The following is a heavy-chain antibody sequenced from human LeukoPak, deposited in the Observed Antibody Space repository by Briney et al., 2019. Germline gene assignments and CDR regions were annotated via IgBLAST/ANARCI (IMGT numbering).Heavy chain of an antibody. J-gene: IGHJ2*01. V-gene: IGHV4-4*07. CDR3: ARDPRGGSYPYWYFDL. Sequence: SETLSLTCTVSGGSISSYYWSWIRQPAGKGLEWIGRIYTSGSTNYNPSLKSRVTMSVDTSKNQFSLKLSSVTAADTAVYYCARDPRGGSYPYWYFDLWGRGTLVTVSS. CDR2: IYTSGST. D-gene: IGHD1-26*01. CDR1: GGSISSYY.